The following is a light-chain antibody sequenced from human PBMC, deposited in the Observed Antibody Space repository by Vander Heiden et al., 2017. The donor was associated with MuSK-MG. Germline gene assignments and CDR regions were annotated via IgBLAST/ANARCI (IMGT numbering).Light chain of an antibody. J-gene: IGLJ2*01. V-gene: IGLV2-14*03. CDR2: DVT. Sequence: QSALTQPASVSGSPGQSITISCTGTSSDVGGYKDVSWYQQHPGKAPKLMIYDVTNRPSGVSNRFSGSKSGNTASLTISGLQAEDEADYYCSSYTKSSTLPMVFGGGTKLTVL. CDR1: SSDVGGYKD. CDR3: SSYTKSSTLPMV.